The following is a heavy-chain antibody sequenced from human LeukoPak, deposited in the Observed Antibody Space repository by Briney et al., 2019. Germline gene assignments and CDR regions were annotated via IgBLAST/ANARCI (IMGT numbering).Heavy chain of an antibody. CDR1: GYTFTSYG. J-gene: IGHJ4*02. Sequence: ASVKVSRKASGYTFTSYGISWVRQAPGQGLEWMGWISAYNGNTNYAQELQGRVTMTTDTSTSTAYMELRSLRSDDTAVYYCARVVAAADMDYWGQGTLVTVSS. CDR2: ISAYNGNT. V-gene: IGHV1-18*01. D-gene: IGHD6-13*01. CDR3: ARVVAAADMDY.